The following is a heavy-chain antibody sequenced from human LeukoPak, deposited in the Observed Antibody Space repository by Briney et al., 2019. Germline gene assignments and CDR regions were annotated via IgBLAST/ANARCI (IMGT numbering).Heavy chain of an antibody. J-gene: IGHJ3*02. CDR2: IIPIFGSA. D-gene: IGHD5-24*01. CDR3: ATMMPTTTDAFNI. V-gene: IGHV1-69*13. CDR1: GSTFSSYS. Sequence: SVKVSFKTSGSTFSSYSITWVRQAPGQGLEWMGGIIPIFGSANYAQKFQDRVTITADEPTSTVYLKLTSLTSDDTAVYYCATMMPTTTDAFNIWGQGTMVTVSS.